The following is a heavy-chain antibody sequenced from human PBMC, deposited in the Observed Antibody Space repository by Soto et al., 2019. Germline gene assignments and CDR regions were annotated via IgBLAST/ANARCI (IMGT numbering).Heavy chain of an antibody. V-gene: IGHV3-23*01. CDR2: ISGSDGST. CDR1: GFTFGSYA. J-gene: IGHJ4*02. D-gene: IGHD3-9*01. Sequence: PGGSLRIACAASGFTFGSYAMSWVRQAPGKGLEWVSAISGSDGSTYYADSVKGRFTISRDNSKNTLYLQMNSLIAEDTAVYSCARAPYYYDILTGYPSFDYWGQGTLVTVSS. CDR3: ARAPYYYDILTGYPSFDY.